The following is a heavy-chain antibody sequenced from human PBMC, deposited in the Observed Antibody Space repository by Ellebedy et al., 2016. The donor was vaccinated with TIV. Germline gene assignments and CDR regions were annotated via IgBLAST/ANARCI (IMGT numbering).Heavy chain of an antibody. CDR1: GGSISSYY. CDR3: ASQLELRDYYYYYMDV. Sequence: SETLSLTXTVSGGSISSYYWSWIRQPAGKGLEWIGRIYTSGSTNYNPSLKSRVTMSVDTSKNQFSLKLSSVTAADTAVYYCASQLELRDYYYYYMDVWGKGTTVTVSS. D-gene: IGHD1-7*01. J-gene: IGHJ6*03. CDR2: IYTSGST. V-gene: IGHV4-4*07.